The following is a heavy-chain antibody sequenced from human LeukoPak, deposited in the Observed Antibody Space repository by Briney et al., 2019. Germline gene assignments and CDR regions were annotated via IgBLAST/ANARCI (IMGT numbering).Heavy chain of an antibody. CDR2: INPNSGGT. D-gene: IGHD2-15*01. CDR1: GYTFTGYY. CDR3: ARDRGYCSGGSCSEGPTFDY. J-gene: IGHJ4*02. Sequence: ASVKVSCKASGYTFTGYYMHWVRQAPGQGLEWMGWINPNSGGTNYAQKFQGWVTMTRDTSISTAYMELSRLRSDDTAVYYCARDRGYCSGGSCSEGPTFDYWGQGTLVTVSS. V-gene: IGHV1-2*04.